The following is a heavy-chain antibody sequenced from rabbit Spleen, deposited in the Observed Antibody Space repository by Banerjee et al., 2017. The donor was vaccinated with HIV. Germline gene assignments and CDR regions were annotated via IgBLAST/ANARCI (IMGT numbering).Heavy chain of an antibody. CDR3: ARGPGGAGGVYGIYFPL. V-gene: IGHV1S45*01. D-gene: IGHD4-2*01. J-gene: IGHJ4*01. CDR1: GFSFSSGYW. Sequence: QEQLEESGGDLVKPEGSLTLTCTASGFSFSSGYWICWVRQAPGKGLEWIACIYVGSGGNTYYASWAKGRFTISKTSSTTVTLQMTSLTAADTATYFCARGPGGAGGVYGIYFPLWGQGTLVTVS. CDR2: IYVGSGGNT.